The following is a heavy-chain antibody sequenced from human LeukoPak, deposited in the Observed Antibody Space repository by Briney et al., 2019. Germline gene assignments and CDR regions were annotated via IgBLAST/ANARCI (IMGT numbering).Heavy chain of an antibody. D-gene: IGHD3-22*01. CDR3: ARGAYYYDSSGYYTGWFDP. CDR2: IYYSGST. J-gene: IGHJ5*02. Sequence: PSETLSLTCTVSGGSISSYYWSWIRQPPGKGLEWIGYIYYSGSTNYNPSLKSRVTISVDTSKNQFSLKLSSVTAADTAVYYCARGAYYYDSSGYYTGWFDPWGQGTLVTVSS. CDR1: GGSISSYY. V-gene: IGHV4-59*01.